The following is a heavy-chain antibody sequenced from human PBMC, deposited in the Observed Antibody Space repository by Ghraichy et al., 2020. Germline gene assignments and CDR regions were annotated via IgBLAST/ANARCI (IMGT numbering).Heavy chain of an antibody. V-gene: IGHV3-48*03. CDR3: ASMGDPPRWDDY. CDR2: ISSSGSTI. D-gene: IGHD4-23*01. J-gene: IGHJ4*02. CDR1: GFTFSSYE. Sequence: GGSLRLSCAASGFTFSSYEMNWVRQAPGKGLEWVSYISSSGSTIYYADSVKGRFTISRDNAKNSLYLQMNSLRAEDTAVYYCASMGDPPRWDDYWGQGTLVTVSS.